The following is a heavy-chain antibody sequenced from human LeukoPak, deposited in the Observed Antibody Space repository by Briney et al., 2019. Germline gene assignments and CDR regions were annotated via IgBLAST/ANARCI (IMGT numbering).Heavy chain of an antibody. Sequence: GGSLRLSCAASGFTFSSYAMSWVRQAPGKGLEWVSAISGSGGSTYYADSVKGRFTISRDNSKNTLYLQMNSLRAEDTAVYYCARDCSGGSCFSGPFEYWGQGTLVTVSS. J-gene: IGHJ4*02. D-gene: IGHD2-15*01. CDR1: GFTFSSYA. V-gene: IGHV3-23*01. CDR2: ISGSGGST. CDR3: ARDCSGGSCFSGPFEY.